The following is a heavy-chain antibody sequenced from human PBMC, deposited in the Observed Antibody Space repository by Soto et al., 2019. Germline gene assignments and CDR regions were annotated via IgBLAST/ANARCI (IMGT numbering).Heavy chain of an antibody. CDR2: IYNSEST. D-gene: IGHD6-13*01. CDR3: ARQRVAAADTLDP. Sequence: SETLSLTCAVHGGSFSGYYWDWIRQHPGKGLEWIGFIYNSESTYYNPSLKSRVSISVDTSKNHFSLKLSSVTAADTAVYYCARQRVAAADTLDPWGQGTLVTVSS. V-gene: IGHV4-31*11. J-gene: IGHJ5*02. CDR1: GGSFSGYY.